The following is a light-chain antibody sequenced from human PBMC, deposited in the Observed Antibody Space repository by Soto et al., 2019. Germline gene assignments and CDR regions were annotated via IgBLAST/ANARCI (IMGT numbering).Light chain of an antibody. V-gene: IGLV1-44*01. CDR2: SNA. J-gene: IGLJ3*02. CDR1: APKIGENA. CDR3: AAWDDSLKAML. Sequence: QSVLTQPPSASGTPGQRVTIPCSGSAPKIGENAVNWYKHLPGTPPHLLIYSNALRPSGVPHRCSGSKSGTAGSLAISGLQSEDEAHYYCAAWDDSLKAMLFGGGTKVTVL.